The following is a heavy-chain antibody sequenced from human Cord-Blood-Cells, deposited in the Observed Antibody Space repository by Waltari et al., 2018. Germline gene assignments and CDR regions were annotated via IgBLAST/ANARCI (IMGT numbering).Heavy chain of an antibody. CDR1: GYTFTSYA. CDR3: ARGPSLSYDSSGYTIGVFDY. V-gene: IGHV1-3*01. D-gene: IGHD3-22*01. J-gene: IGHJ4*02. CDR2: INAGNGNT. Sequence: QVQLVQSGAEVKKPGASVKVSCKASGYTFTSYAMHWLRQAPGQRLEWMGWINAGNGNTKYSQKFQGRVTITRDTSASTAYMELSSLRSEDTAVYYCARGPSLSYDSSGYTIGVFDYWGQGTLVTVSS.